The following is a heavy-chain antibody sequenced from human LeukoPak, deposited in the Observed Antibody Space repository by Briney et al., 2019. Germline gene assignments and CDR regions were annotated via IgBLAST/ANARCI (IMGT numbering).Heavy chain of an antibody. CDR3: ARDVSTVSRYFGPAY. CDR1: GFTFRSYA. CDR2: ISNDGSHK. V-gene: IGHV3-30*04. J-gene: IGHJ4*02. D-gene: IGHD3-9*01. Sequence: GGSLRLSCAGSGFTFRSYAMHWVRQAPSKGLEWVAVISNDGSHKYYTDSVKGRFSISKDNSENTLYLQMNSLKTEDTAVYYCARDVSTVSRYFGPAYSGQGTLVTVSS.